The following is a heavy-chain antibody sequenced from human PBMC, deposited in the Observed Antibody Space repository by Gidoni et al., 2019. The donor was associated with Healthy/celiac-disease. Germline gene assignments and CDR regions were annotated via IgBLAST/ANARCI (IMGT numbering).Heavy chain of an antibody. CDR3: ARDRPDIVVVPAAVDAFDI. CDR1: GFPFSSYS. J-gene: IGHJ3*02. CDR2: ISSSSSTI. V-gene: IGHV3-48*01. D-gene: IGHD2-2*01. Sequence: EVQLVESGGGLVQPGGSLRLSCAAFGFPFSSYSMHWGRQAPGKGLEWFSYISSSSSTIYYADSVKGRFTISRDNAKNSLYLQMNSLRAEDTAVYYCARDRPDIVVVPAAVDAFDIWGQGTMVTVSS.